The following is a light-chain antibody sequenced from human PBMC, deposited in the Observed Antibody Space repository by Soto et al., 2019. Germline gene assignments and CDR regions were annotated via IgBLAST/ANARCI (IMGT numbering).Light chain of an antibody. J-gene: IGLJ2*01. CDR3: SSSTNTNTLVI. CDR2: EGT. Sequence: QSVLTQPASVSGSPGQSVTISCTGTSGDIGRYKFVSWFQQHPGKAPKLLIFEGTNRPSGVSHRFSGSKSGNTASLTISGLQADDEAMYFCSSSTNTNTLVIFGGGTKLTVL. V-gene: IGLV2-14*01. CDR1: SGDIGRYKF.